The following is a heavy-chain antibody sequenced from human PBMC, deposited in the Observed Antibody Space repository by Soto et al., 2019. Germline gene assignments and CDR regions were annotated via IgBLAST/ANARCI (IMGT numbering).Heavy chain of an antibody. D-gene: IGHD3-22*01. V-gene: IGHV4-59*01. J-gene: IGHJ6*02. CDR3: ARDNYYDSSGYAYYYGMDV. CDR2: IYYSGST. Sequence: SETLSLTCTVSGGSISGYYWSWIRQPPGKGLEWIGYIYYSGSTNYNPSLKSRVTISVDTSKNQFSLKLSSVTAADTAVYYCARDNYYDSSGYAYYYGMDVWGQGTTVTVSS. CDR1: GGSISGYY.